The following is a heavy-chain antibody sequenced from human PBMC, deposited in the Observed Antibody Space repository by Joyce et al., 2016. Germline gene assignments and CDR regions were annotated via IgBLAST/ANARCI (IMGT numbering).Heavy chain of an antibody. CDR2: ITAYKGDT. CDR1: GYTLSTDG. Sequence: QVHLVQSGAEVKKPGASVKVSCKASGYTLSTDGITWVRQAPGQGLEWMGWITAYKGDTKYAQKFQGRVTMTTDPSTNTGYMELRSLRSDDTAIYYCARVGADWFDPWGQGTPVTVSS. CDR3: ARVGADWFDP. V-gene: IGHV1-18*01. J-gene: IGHJ5*02.